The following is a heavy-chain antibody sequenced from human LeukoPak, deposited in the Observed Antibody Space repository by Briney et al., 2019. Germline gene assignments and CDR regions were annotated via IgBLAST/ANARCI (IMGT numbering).Heavy chain of an antibody. J-gene: IGHJ4*02. D-gene: IGHD3-10*01. CDR1: GFTFSSYS. V-gene: IGHV3-21*01. Sequence: GGSLRLSCAASGFTFSSYSMNWVRQAPGKGLEWVSSISSSSSYIYYADSVKGRFTISRDNAKNSLYLQMNSLRAEDTAVYYCARGFSYGSGSYYPLRYWGQGTLVTVSS. CDR2: ISSSSSYI. CDR3: ARGFSYGSGSYYPLRY.